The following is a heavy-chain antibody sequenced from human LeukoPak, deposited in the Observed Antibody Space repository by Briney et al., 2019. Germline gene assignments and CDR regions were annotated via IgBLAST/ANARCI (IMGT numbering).Heavy chain of an antibody. Sequence: PGGSLRLSCAASGFTFSDYYMSWIRQAPGKGLEWVSYISSSSSYTNYADSVKGRFTISRDNAKNSLYLQMNSLRAEDTAVYYCAREGYSGYDDPNWFDPWGQGTLVTVSS. D-gene: IGHD5-12*01. V-gene: IGHV3-11*05. CDR3: AREGYSGYDDPNWFDP. J-gene: IGHJ5*02. CDR1: GFTFSDYY. CDR2: ISSSSSYT.